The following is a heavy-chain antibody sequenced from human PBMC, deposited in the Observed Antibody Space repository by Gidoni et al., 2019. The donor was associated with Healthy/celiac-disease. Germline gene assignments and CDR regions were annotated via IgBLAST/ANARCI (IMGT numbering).Heavy chain of an antibody. J-gene: IGHJ4*02. Sequence: QVQLQPWGAGLLTPSETLSLTCAVYGGSFSGYYWSWIRQPPGKGLEWIGEINHSGSTNYNPSLKRRVTISVDTSKNQFSLKLSSVTAADTAVYYCARRLRFLEWSNFDYWGQGTLVTVSS. CDR1: GGSFSGYY. CDR2: INHSGST. CDR3: ARRLRFLEWSNFDY. V-gene: IGHV4-34*01. D-gene: IGHD3-3*01.